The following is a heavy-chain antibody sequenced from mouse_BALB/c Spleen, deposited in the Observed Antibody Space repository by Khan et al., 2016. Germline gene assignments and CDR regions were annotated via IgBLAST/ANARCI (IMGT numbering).Heavy chain of an antibody. CDR1: AYSITSGYG. V-gene: IGHV3-2*02. CDR2: ISYSGST. J-gene: IGHJ2*01. CDR3: ARTARIKY. Sequence: EVKLLESGPGLVKPSQSLSLTCTVTAYSITSGYGWNWIRQFPGNKLEWMGYISYSGSTNYNPSLKSRISITRDTSKNQFFLQLNSVTTEDTATYYCARTARIKYWGQGTTLTVSS. D-gene: IGHD1-2*01.